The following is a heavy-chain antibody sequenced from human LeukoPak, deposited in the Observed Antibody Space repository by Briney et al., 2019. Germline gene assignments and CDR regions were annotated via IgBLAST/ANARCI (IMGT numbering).Heavy chain of an antibody. Sequence: GGSLRLSCAASGFSFRDHWMSWVRQAPGKGLEWVANITHDGSEKHYVDSVKGRFTISRDNAKNSLSLQMTSLRDVDTALYYCGRRGSLSDYWGQGSLVSVSS. CDR2: ITHDGSEK. D-gene: IGHD3-10*01. CDR3: GRRGSLSDY. V-gene: IGHV3-7*01. J-gene: IGHJ4*02. CDR1: GFSFRDHW.